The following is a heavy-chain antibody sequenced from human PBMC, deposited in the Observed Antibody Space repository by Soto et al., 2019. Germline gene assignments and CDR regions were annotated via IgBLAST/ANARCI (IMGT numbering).Heavy chain of an antibody. CDR2: IRSKANSYAT. J-gene: IGHJ6*02. Sequence: GGSLRLSCAASGFTFSGSAMHWVRQASGKGLEWVGRIRSKANSYATAYAASVKGRFTISRDDSKNTAYLQMNSLKTEDTAVYYCTRSAHLYSSTEYYYYGMDVWGQGTTVTVSS. V-gene: IGHV3-73*01. CDR1: GFTFSGSA. CDR3: TRSAHLYSSTEYYYYGMDV. D-gene: IGHD6-13*01.